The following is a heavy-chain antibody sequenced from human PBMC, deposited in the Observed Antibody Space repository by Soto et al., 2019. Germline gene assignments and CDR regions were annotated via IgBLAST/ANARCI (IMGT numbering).Heavy chain of an antibody. Sequence: QITLKESGPTLVKPTQTLTLTRTFSGFSLSTSGVGVGWIRQPPGKALEWLALIYWDDDKRYSPSLKRRLTITKDTSKNQVVLTMTNMDPVDTATYYCAHSLCSSTSCYTFDYWGQGTLVTVSS. CDR2: IYWDDDK. J-gene: IGHJ4*02. D-gene: IGHD2-2*02. CDR3: AHSLCSSTSCYTFDY. V-gene: IGHV2-5*02. CDR1: GFSLSTSGVG.